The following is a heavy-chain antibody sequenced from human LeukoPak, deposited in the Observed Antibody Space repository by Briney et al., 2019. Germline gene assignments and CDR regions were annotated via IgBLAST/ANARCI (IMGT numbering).Heavy chain of an antibody. Sequence: GGSLRLSCAASGFTFSDYWMHWVRQAPGKGLVWVSRIKPDGSGTSYVDSVKGRFTISRDNAKSTLYLQMNSLGAEDTAVYYCAKDAVYGSGSVDYWGQGALVTVSS. J-gene: IGHJ4*02. V-gene: IGHV3-74*01. CDR3: AKDAVYGSGSVDY. CDR1: GFTFSDYW. CDR2: IKPDGSGT. D-gene: IGHD3-10*01.